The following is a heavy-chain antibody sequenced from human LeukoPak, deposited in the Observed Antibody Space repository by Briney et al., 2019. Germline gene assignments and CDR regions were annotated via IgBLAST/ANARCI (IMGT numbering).Heavy chain of an antibody. CDR3: ARAYNALDV. D-gene: IGHD1-1*01. CDR1: GFTFSSYW. Sequence: GGSLRLSCEASGFTFSSYWMNWVRQAPGKGLEWVGDINADGSDKNYVDTVKGRFTISRHKAKNSLYLQINSLRAEDTAVYYCARAYNALDVWGQGTTVTVSS. V-gene: IGHV3-7*01. J-gene: IGHJ6*02. CDR2: INADGSDK.